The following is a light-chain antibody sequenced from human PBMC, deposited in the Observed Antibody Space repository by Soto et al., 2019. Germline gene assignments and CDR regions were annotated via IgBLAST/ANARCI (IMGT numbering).Light chain of an antibody. CDR1: SSDVGGYNY. CDR3: CSYASSSIWV. J-gene: IGLJ3*02. CDR2: EVS. Sequence: QSALTQPPSASGSPGQSVTISCTGTSSDVGGYNYVSWYQQHPGKAPKLMIYEVSKRPSGVPDRFSGSKSGNRASLTVSGLQAEDEADYYCCSYASSSIWVFGGGTKLTVL. V-gene: IGLV2-8*01.